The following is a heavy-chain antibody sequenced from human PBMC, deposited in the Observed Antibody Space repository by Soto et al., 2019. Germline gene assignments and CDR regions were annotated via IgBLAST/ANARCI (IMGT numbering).Heavy chain of an antibody. V-gene: IGHV3-23*01. CDR1: GFTFTSYA. J-gene: IGHJ4*02. CDR3: AKGPHSSAWHYFDY. D-gene: IGHD6-19*01. CDR2: LSGGNT. Sequence: PGGSLRLSCAASGFTFTSYAMSWVRQAPGKGLEWVSTLSGGNTYYADSVKGRFTISRDNSENTLYLQMISLRVEDMAIYYCAKGPHSSAWHYFDYWGQGTLVTVS.